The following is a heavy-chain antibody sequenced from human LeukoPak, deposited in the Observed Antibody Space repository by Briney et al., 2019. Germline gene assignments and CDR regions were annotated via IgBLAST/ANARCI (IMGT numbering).Heavy chain of an antibody. J-gene: IGHJ4*02. Sequence: SETLSLTCAVYGGSFSGYYWSWIRQPPGKGLEWIGGINHSGSTNYNPSLKSRVTISVDTSKNQFSLKLSSVTAADTAVYYCARGVLLDYWGQGTLVTVSS. V-gene: IGHV4-34*01. CDR2: INHSGST. CDR1: GGSFSGYY. CDR3: ARGVLLDY. D-gene: IGHD3-10*01.